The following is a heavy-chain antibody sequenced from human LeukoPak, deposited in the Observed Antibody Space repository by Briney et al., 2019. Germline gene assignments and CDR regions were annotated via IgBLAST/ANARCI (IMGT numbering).Heavy chain of an antibody. V-gene: IGHV4-59*01. CDR2: IYYSGST. Sequence: SETLSLTCTVSGGPSSRYYWSWIRQPPGKGLEWIGYIYYSGSTNYNPSLKSRVSILVATSKHQFSLRLSSVTAADTAVYYYARSGGDRVEMPTIIDYWGQGTLVTVSS. CDR3: ARSGGDRVEMPTIIDY. J-gene: IGHJ4*02. CDR1: GGPSSRYY. D-gene: IGHD5-24*01.